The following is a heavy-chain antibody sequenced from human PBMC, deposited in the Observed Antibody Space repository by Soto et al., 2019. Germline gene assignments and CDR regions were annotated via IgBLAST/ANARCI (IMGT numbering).Heavy chain of an antibody. CDR3: ASRNCTNGVCYYETDNPRDAFEF. J-gene: IGHJ3*01. Sequence: SVKVSCKASGGTFSSYAISWVRQAPGQGLEWMGGIIPIFGTANYAQKFQGRVTITADESTSTAYMELSSLRSEDTAVYYCASRNCTNGVCYYETDNPRDAFEFWGQGSMVTVS. CDR1: GGTFSSYA. D-gene: IGHD2-8*01. V-gene: IGHV1-69*13. CDR2: IIPIFGTA.